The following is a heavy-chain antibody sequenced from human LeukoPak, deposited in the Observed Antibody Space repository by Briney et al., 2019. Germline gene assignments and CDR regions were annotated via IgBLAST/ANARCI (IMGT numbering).Heavy chain of an antibody. CDR3: AREIPVSYYFDY. CDR2: VHPSGGTT. J-gene: IGHJ4*02. CDR1: GYTFTNYY. D-gene: IGHD2-2*01. Sequence: ASVKVSCKASGYTFTNYYMHWMRQAPGQGLDWMGIVHPSGGTTTYAQKFQGRLTVTRDTSTSTVYMELSSLRSEDTAVYYCAREIPVSYYFDYWGQGSLVTVSS. V-gene: IGHV1-46*01.